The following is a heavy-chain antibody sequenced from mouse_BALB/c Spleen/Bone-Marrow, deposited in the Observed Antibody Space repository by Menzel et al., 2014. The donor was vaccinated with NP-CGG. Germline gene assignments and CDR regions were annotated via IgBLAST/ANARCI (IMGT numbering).Heavy chain of an antibody. D-gene: IGHD1-1*01. CDR2: IDPANGNT. V-gene: IGHV14-3*02. J-gene: IGHJ3*01. Sequence: EVQGVESGAELVKPGASVKLSCTASDFNIKDTYMHWVKQRPEQGLEWIGRIDPANGNTKYDPKFQGKATITADTSSNTAYLQLSSLTSEDTAVYYCAFYYYGSSLFAYWGQGTLVTVSA. CDR3: AFYYYGSSLFAY. CDR1: DFNIKDTY.